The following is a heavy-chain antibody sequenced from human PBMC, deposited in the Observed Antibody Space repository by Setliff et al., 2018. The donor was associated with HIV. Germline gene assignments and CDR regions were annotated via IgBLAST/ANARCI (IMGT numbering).Heavy chain of an antibody. CDR2: INPNSGGT. CDR1: GYTFTGYY. J-gene: IGHJ5*02. CDR3: ARGQGGFGELLYT. D-gene: IGHD3-10*01. V-gene: IGHV1-2*02. Sequence: ASVKVSCKASGYTFTGYYMHWVRQAPGQGLEWMGCINPNSGGTNYAQQSQGRVTMTRDTSISTAYMELSRLRSDDTAVYYCARGQGGFGELLYTWGQGTLVTVSS.